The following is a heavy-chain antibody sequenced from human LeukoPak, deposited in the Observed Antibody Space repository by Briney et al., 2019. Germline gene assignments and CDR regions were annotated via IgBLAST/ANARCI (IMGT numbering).Heavy chain of an antibody. Sequence: SQTLSLTCAVSGGSISSGGYSWSWIRQPPGKGLEWIGYIYHSGSTYYNPSLKSRVTISVDRSKNQFSLKLSSVTAADTAVYYCARAHQWPVPGYFDYWGQGTLVTVSS. CDR3: ARAHQWPVPGYFDY. D-gene: IGHD6-19*01. J-gene: IGHJ4*02. V-gene: IGHV4-30-2*01. CDR1: GGSISSGGYS. CDR2: IYHSGST.